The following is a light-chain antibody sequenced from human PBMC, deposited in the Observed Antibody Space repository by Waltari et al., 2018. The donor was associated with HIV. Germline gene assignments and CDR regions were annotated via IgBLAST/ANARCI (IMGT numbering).Light chain of an antibody. CDR3: EQYSSYSWT. Sequence: IQMTQSPSTLSASVRDRVTITCRASQTIGYWLAWYQQKPGKAPNLLIYKASNLESGVPPRFSGSGSGTEFTLTISSLQTDDFATYFCEQYSSYSWTFGQGTKVEIK. CDR2: KAS. J-gene: IGKJ1*01. V-gene: IGKV1-5*03. CDR1: QTIGYW.